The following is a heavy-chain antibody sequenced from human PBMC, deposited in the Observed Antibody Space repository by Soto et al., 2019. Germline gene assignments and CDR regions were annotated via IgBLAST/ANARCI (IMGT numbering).Heavy chain of an antibody. CDR3: ARDWARITMIVVVIYWYFDL. J-gene: IGHJ2*01. CDR1: GFTFSSYW. D-gene: IGHD3-22*01. CDR2: INSDGSST. Sequence: PGGSLRLSCAASGFTFSSYWMHWVRQAPGKGLVWVSRINSDGSSTSYADSVKGRFTISRDNAKNTLYLQMNSLRAEDTAVYYCARDWARITMIVVVIYWYFDLCGRGTLVTVSS. V-gene: IGHV3-74*01.